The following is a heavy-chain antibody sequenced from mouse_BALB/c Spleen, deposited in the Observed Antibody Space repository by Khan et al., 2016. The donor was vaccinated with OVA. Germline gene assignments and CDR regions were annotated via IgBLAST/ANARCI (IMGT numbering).Heavy chain of an antibody. Sequence: QVQLQQSGAELVKPGASVKLSCKASGYTFTSYWMHWVKQRPGQGLEWIGEINPSNGRTNYNEKFKSKATLTVDKSSSTAYMQLSSPTSEDSAVYYCARVITRDYWCQGTTLTVSS. J-gene: IGHJ2*01. D-gene: IGHD6-1*01. CDR2: INPSNGRT. CDR3: ARVITRDY. V-gene: IGHV1S81*02. CDR1: GYTFTSYW.